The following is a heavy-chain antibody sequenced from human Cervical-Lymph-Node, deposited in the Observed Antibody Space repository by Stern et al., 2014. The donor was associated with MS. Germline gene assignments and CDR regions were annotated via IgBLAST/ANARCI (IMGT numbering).Heavy chain of an antibody. Sequence: VQLVQSGAEVKKPGESLKISCKGSGYNFTSYWIGWVRQRPGKGLEWMGVIYPGDSDTRYSPSIQGQVTIPADKSISPAYLQWSSLKASDPAMYYCARHCAKREQCAFDYWGQGTLVTVSS. CDR3: ARHCAKREQCAFDY. J-gene: IGHJ4*02. D-gene: IGHD6-19*01. CDR2: IYPGDSDT. V-gene: IGHV5-51*01. CDR1: GYNFTSYW.